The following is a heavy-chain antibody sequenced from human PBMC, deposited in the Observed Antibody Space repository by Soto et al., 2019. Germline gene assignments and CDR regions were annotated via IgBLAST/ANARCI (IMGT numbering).Heavy chain of an antibody. CDR1: GFTFSSYA. D-gene: IGHD2-15*01. CDR2: ISSNGGST. J-gene: IGHJ4*02. CDR3: VKPPQRYCSGGSCYSSYYFDY. V-gene: IGHV3-64D*08. Sequence: GGSLRLSCSASGFTFSSYAMHWVRQAPGKGLEYVSAISSNGGSTYYADSVKGRFTISRDNSKNTLYLQMSSLRAEDTAVYYCVKPPQRYCSGGSCYSSYYFDYWGQGTLVTVSS.